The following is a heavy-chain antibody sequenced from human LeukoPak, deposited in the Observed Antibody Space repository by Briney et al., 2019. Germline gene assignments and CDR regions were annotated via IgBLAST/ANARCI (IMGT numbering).Heavy chain of an antibody. CDR1: GYTFTSYG. CDR3: AREGGSSSWSWDSIKKKSNNWFDP. D-gene: IGHD6-13*01. CDR2: ISAYNGNT. Sequence: ASVKVSCKASGYTFTSYGISWVRQAPGQGLEWMGWISAYNGNTNYAQKLQGRVTMTTDTSTSTAYMELRSLRSDDTAVYYCAREGGSSSWSWDSIKKKSNNWFDPWGQGTLVTVSS. J-gene: IGHJ5*02. V-gene: IGHV1-18*01.